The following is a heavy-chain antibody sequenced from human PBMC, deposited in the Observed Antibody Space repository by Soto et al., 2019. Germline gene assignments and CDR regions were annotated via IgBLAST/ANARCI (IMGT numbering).Heavy chain of an antibody. CDR1: GFSFRNYG. D-gene: IGHD5-18*01. V-gene: IGHV3-30*03. J-gene: IGHJ4*02. CDR2: VSHDGRNK. CDR3: VRDGGGGYSQVDH. Sequence: QVQLVESGGGVVQPGGSLRLSCVASGFSFRNYGMHWVRRVAGGGLEWVAVVSHDGRNKYYVDSLKGRFTISRDNSKNTVFLQMDSLGPDDTAVYYCVRDGGGGYSQVDHWGQGTLVTVSS.